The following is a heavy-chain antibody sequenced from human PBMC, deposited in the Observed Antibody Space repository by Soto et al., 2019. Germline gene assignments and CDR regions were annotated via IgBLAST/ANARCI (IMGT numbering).Heavy chain of an antibody. CDR3: ARDRGHYYDSSGYYGY. V-gene: IGHV1-69*13. CDR2: IIPIFGTA. D-gene: IGHD3-22*01. Sequence: ASVKVSCKASGGTFSSYAISWVRQAPGQGLEWMGGIIPIFGTANYAQKFQGRVTITADESTSTAYMELSSLRSEDTAVYYCARDRGHYYDSSGYYGYWGQGTLVTVSS. CDR1: GGTFSSYA. J-gene: IGHJ4*02.